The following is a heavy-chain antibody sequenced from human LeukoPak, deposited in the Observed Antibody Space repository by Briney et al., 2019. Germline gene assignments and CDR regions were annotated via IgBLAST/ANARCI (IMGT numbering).Heavy chain of an antibody. CDR2: FYYSGST. CDR1: GGSISNYF. V-gene: IGHV4-59*08. CDR3: ARPLDFDDYWGFAY. D-gene: IGHD4-17*01. J-gene: IGHJ4*02. Sequence: SETLSLTCTVSGGSISNYFWSWIRQPPGKGLEWIGCFYYSGSTNYNPSLKSRVTISVDTSKNQFSLKLSSVTAADTAVYYCARPLDFDDYWGFAYWGQGTLVTVSS.